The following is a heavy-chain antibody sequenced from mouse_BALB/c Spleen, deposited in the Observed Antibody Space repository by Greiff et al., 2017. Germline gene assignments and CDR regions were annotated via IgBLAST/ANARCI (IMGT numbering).Heavy chain of an antibody. CDR2: IDPANGNT. Sequence: VTLKESGAELVKPGASVKLSCTASGFNIKDTYMHWVKQRPEQGLEWIGRIDPANGNTKYDPKFQGKATITADTSSNTAYLQLSSLTSEDTAVYYCARKPKYGNYFDYWGQGTTLTVSS. D-gene: IGHD2-10*02. V-gene: IGHV14-3*02. CDR1: GFNIKDTY. CDR3: ARKPKYGNYFDY. J-gene: IGHJ2*01.